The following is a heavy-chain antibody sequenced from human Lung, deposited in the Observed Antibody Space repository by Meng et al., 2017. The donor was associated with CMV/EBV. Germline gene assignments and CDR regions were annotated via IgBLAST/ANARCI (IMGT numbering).Heavy chain of an antibody. CDR2: ISTSGSTM. CDR1: GFTFSNYE. J-gene: IGHJ4*02. Sequence: GESLKISCAASGFTFSNYEMNWVRQAPGQGLEWVSYISTSGSTMYYADSVKGRFTVSSDNAKNSLYLQMNSLRAEDTAVYYCARNGQKTVTPSKYWGQGTXVTVSS. V-gene: IGHV3-48*03. D-gene: IGHD2/OR15-2a*01. CDR3: ARNGQKTVTPSKY.